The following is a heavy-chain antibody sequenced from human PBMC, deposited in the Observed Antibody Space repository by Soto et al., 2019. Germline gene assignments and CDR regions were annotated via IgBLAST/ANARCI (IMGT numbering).Heavy chain of an antibody. J-gene: IGHJ4*02. CDR2: LSGNSGTT. CDR1: GFTFSTYA. V-gene: IGHV3-23*01. D-gene: IGHD3-3*01. CDR3: AKGSKFTIFSPNDY. Sequence: VQLLESGGGLVQPGGSLRLSCAASGFTFSTYAMAWVRQAPGKGLEWVSALSGNSGTTYSAATVKGRFTISRDNSRNTLYLQMSSLRADDTALYYCAKGSKFTIFSPNDYWGQGTLVTVSS.